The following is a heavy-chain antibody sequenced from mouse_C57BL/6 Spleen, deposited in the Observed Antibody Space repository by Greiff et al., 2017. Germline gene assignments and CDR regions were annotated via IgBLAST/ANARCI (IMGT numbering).Heavy chain of an antibody. J-gene: IGHJ3*01. CDR2: IDPSDSYT. V-gene: IGHV1-69*01. CDR1: GYTFTSYW. CDR3: ARGETGVFAY. D-gene: IGHD4-1*01. Sequence: QVQLKQPGAELVMPGASVKLSCKASGYTFTSYWMHWVKQRPGQGLEWIGEIDPSDSYTNYNQKFKGKSTLTVDKSSSTAYMQLSSLTSEDSAVYYCARGETGVFAYWGQGTLVTVSA.